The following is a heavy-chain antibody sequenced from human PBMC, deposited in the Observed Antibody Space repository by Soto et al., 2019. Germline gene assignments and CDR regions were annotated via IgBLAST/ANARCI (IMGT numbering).Heavy chain of an antibody. CDR2: ISYKGDTT. CDR3: ARVSGLGQAAFDI. J-gene: IGHJ3*02. CDR1: GFTLSDYS. D-gene: IGHD1-1*01. Sequence: GGSLRLSCAASGFTLSDYSMHWVRQAAWKGLEYVSAISYKGDTTYYANSVKGRFTISRDNSKNTLYLQMGSLRAEDMAVYYCARVSGLGQAAFDIWGQGKMVTVSS. V-gene: IGHV3-64*01.